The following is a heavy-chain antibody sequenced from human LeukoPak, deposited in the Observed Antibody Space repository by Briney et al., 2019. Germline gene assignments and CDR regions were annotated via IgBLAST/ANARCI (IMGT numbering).Heavy chain of an antibody. CDR3: ALRGYSSSWNALDY. J-gene: IGHJ4*02. CDR1: GFAFSSYW. Sequence: GGFRRSSCAAAGFAFSSYWMSGGRQAPGKGLGWLANIKQVGREKYYADSVKGRFTISRANAKNSLYLQMDSLRIQDTAVYSFALRGYSSSWNALDYWGQGTLVTVSS. V-gene: IGHV3-7*01. D-gene: IGHD6-13*01. CDR2: IKQVGREK.